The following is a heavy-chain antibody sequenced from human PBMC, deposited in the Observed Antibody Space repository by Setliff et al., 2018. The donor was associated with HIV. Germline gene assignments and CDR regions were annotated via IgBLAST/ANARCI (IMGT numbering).Heavy chain of an antibody. D-gene: IGHD3-16*01. V-gene: IGHV4-31*03. Sequence: SETLSLTCTVSGVSVSRDGYYWSWIRQLPGKDLEWIAFISYIGTTFYNPSLKSRLTISRVPAKNHFSQKLSSVTAADTAVYYCARVVLLEPLTPGGTFDIWGQGTTVTVSS. J-gene: IGHJ3*02. CDR1: GVSVSRDGYY. CDR2: ISYIGTT. CDR3: ARVVLLEPLTPGGTFDI.